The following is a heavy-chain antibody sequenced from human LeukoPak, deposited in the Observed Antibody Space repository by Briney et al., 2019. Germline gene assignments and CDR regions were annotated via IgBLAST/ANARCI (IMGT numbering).Heavy chain of an antibody. V-gene: IGHV4-39*01. CDR2: IYYSGST. D-gene: IGHD3-9*01. CDR1: GGSISSSSYY. Sequence: SETLSLTCTVSGGSISSSSYYWGWIRQPPGKGLEWIGSIYYSGSTYYNPSLKSRVTISVDTSKNQFSLKLSSVTAADTAVYYCARGTYYDILTGSSHVPNYYYYYYMDVWGKGTTVTVSS. J-gene: IGHJ6*03. CDR3: ARGTYYDILTGSSHVPNYYYYYYMDV.